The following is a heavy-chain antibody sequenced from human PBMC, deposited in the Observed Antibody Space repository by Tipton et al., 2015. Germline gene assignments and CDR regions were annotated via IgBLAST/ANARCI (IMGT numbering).Heavy chain of an antibody. D-gene: IGHD7-27*01. CDR2: ISAASGIT. CDR1: GYTFTSYG. V-gene: IGHV1-18*01. J-gene: IGHJ6*02. CDR3: GRWGPYFHYGMDV. Sequence: QLVQSGVEVKKPGASVKVSCEASGYTFTSYGITWVRQAPGQGLDWMGWISAASGITHYAQNLQGRVTVTRDTSTTTAYMELTNLRSDDTAVYFCGRWGPYFHYGMDVWGQGTTVTVSS.